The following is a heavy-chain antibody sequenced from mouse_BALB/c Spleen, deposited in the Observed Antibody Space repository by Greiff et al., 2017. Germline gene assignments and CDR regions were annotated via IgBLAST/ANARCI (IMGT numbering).Heavy chain of an antibody. CDR3: ARDYYGSYYAMDY. V-gene: IGHV5-6-3*01. CDR2: INSNGGST. J-gene: IGHJ4*01. D-gene: IGHD1-1*01. Sequence: EGHLVESGGGLVQPGGSLKLSCAASGFTFSSYGMSWVRQTPDKRLELVATINSNGGSTYYPDSVKGRFTISRDNAKNTLYLQMSSLKSEDTAMYYCARDYYGSYYAMDYWGQGTSVTVSS. CDR1: GFTFSSYG.